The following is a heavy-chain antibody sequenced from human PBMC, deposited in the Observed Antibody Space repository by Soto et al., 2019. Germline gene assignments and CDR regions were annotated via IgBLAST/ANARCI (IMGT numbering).Heavy chain of an antibody. CDR1: GFRFSDHS. J-gene: IGHJ4*02. CDR2: ISSGSDNI. V-gene: IGHV3-48*02. CDR3: ARLPKGSLVTA. Sequence: GGSLRLSCVASGFRFSDHSITCVRQSPGKGLQWIAYISSGSDNIYYAESVRGRFTVSRANAKNALFLQMNSLRDDDTATYYCARLPKGSLVTAWGQGTRVTVSS. D-gene: IGHD2-21*02.